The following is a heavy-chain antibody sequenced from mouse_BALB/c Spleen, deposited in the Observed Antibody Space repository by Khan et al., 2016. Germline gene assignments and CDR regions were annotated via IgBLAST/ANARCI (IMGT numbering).Heavy chain of an antibody. Sequence: EVQLQESGPGLVKPSQSLSLTCSVTGYSITSGYYWNWIRQFPGNKLEWMGYINYEGTNNYNPYLKNRISITRDTSKNQFFMKLNSVTTEDTATYYCSRERCSSSRLNSDVWGAGTTVAVSS. J-gene: IGHJ1*01. CDR2: INYEGTN. V-gene: IGHV3-6*02. CDR3: SRERCSSSRLNSDV. CDR1: GYSITSGYY. D-gene: IGHD1-1*01.